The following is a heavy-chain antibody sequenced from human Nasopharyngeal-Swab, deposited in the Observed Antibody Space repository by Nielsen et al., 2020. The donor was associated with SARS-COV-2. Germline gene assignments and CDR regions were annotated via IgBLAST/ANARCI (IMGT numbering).Heavy chain of an antibody. CDR1: GFTFSSYA. J-gene: IGHJ4*02. CDR2: ISYDGSNK. Sequence: GESLKISCAASGFTFSSYAMHWVRQAPGKGLEWVAVISYDGSNKYYADSVKGRFTIPRDNSKNTLYLQMNSLRAEDTAVYYCARAFMITFGGVIVTPPDHWGQGTLVTVSS. D-gene: IGHD3-16*02. CDR3: ARAFMITFGGVIVTPPDH. V-gene: IGHV3-30*04.